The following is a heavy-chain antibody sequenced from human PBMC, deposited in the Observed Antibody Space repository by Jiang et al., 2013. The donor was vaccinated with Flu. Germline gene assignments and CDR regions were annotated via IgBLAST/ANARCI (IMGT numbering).Heavy chain of an antibody. V-gene: IGHV3-48*03. Sequence: GLEWVSYISSSGETIYYADSVKGRFTISRDNAKNSLYLQMDRVRAEDTAIYYCARDTRRTDGYENWFDPWGQGTLVTVSS. CDR3: ARDTRRTDGYENWFDP. D-gene: IGHD2-15*01. CDR2: ISSSGETI. J-gene: IGHJ5*02.